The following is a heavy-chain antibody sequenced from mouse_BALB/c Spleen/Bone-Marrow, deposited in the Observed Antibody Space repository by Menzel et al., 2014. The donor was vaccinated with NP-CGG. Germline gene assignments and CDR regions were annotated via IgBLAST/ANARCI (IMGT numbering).Heavy chain of an antibody. CDR1: GSNIKDTY. CDR3: ARYRLGTYFDY. CDR2: IDPANGNT. D-gene: IGHD1-2*01. J-gene: IGHJ2*01. V-gene: IGHV14-3*02. Sequence: EVQLQQSGAELVKPGASVKLSCTASGSNIKDTYMHWVKQRPEQGLEWIGRIDPANGNTKYDPKFQGKATITADTSSNTAYLQLSSLTSEDTAVYYCARYRLGTYFDYWGQGTTLTVSS.